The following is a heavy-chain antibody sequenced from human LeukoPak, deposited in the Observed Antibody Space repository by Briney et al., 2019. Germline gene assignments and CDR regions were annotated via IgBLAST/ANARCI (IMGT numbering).Heavy chain of an antibody. CDR1: GFTFSSYA. V-gene: IGHV3-64*01. J-gene: IGHJ4*02. CDR3: ARDIHYSDSGSNYPPHY. D-gene: IGHD3-22*01. CDR2: ISSSGGST. Sequence: GGSLRLSCAASGFTFSSYAMHWVRQAPGKGLEYVSGISSSGGSTSYANSVKGRFTISRDNSKNTLFLQMGSLRADDMAVYYCARDIHYSDSGSNYPPHYWGQGTLVTVSS.